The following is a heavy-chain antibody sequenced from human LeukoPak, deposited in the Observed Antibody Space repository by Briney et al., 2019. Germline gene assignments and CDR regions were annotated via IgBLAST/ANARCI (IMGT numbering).Heavy chain of an antibody. Sequence: GGSLKLSCAASGFTFSGSAMHWVRQASGKGLEWVGRIRSKANSYATAYAASVKGRFTISRDDSKNTAYLQMNSLKTEDTAVYYCTTRVDTAMADYYYGMDVWGQETTVTASS. CDR2: IRSKANSYAT. V-gene: IGHV3-73*01. CDR1: GFTFSGSA. CDR3: TTRVDTAMADYYYGMDV. J-gene: IGHJ6*02. D-gene: IGHD5-18*01.